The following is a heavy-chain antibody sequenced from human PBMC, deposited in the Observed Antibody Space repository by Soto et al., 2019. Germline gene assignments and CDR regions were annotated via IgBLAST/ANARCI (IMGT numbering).Heavy chain of an antibody. D-gene: IGHD3-9*01. Sequence: QVQLVESGGGVVQPGRSLRLSCAASGFTFSDYAISWVRQAPGKGLEWVAVISYDGTNEYYAGSVKGRFTISRDNSKNTLYLQMNSLRAEDTAVYYCAKDRGVYDILTGFQYWGQGTLVTVSS. CDR1: GFTFSDYA. CDR2: ISYDGTNE. J-gene: IGHJ4*02. CDR3: AKDRGVYDILTGFQY. V-gene: IGHV3-30*18.